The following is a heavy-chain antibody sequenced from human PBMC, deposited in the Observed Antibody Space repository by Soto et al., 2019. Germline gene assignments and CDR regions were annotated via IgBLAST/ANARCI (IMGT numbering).Heavy chain of an antibody. D-gene: IGHD2-2*01. CDR3: AREFGPAASPYGMDV. Sequence: QVQLVESGGGVVQPGRSLRLSCAASGFTFSSYAMHWVRQAPGKGLEWVAVISYDGSNKYYADSVKGRFTISRDNSKNTLYLQMNSLRAEDTAVYYCAREFGPAASPYGMDVWGQGTTVTVSS. V-gene: IGHV3-30-3*01. CDR2: ISYDGSNK. J-gene: IGHJ6*02. CDR1: GFTFSSYA.